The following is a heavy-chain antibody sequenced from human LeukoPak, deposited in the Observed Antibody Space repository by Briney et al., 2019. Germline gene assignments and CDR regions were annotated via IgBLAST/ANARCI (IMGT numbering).Heavy chain of an antibody. V-gene: IGHV1-69*13. D-gene: IGHD1-26*01. CDR1: RGTFTNYA. CDR2: IIPIFPTA. J-gene: IGHJ5*02. CDR3: ARAGGLPGTNNWFDP. Sequence: SVKVSCKASRGTFTNYAISWVRQAPGQGLEWMGGIIPIFPTANYAQKFQGRVTITADESTSTAYMGLSSLRSEDTAVYYCARAGGLPGTNNWFDPWGQGTLVTVSS.